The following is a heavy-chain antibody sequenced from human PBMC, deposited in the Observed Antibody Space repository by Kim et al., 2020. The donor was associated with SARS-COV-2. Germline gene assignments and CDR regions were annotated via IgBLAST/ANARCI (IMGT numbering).Heavy chain of an antibody. CDR3: ARDKRIQKVVDFGELKGFYGMDI. V-gene: IGHV4-59*01. CDR1: GGSIRTYY. CDR2: IFYSGNT. Sequence: SETLSLTCTVSGGSIRTYYWNWIRQPPGKGLEWIAYIFYSGNTNYNPSLKSRVTISVDTSKNQFSLKLTSLTAADTATYYCARDKRIQKVVDFGELKGFYGMDIWGQGTTVTVSS. D-gene: IGHD3-10*01. J-gene: IGHJ6*02.